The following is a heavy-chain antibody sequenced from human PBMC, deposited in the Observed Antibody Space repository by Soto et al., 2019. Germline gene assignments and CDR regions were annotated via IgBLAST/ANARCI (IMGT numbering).Heavy chain of an antibody. D-gene: IGHD2-15*01. CDR2: IYYCGSI. CDR3: ALYWSGSSCYNDYGEYEGGKLEGFDS. Sequence: VAGGSISSGGYSWSWIRQPPGKGLEWLGYIYYCGSINYNPTLQSRFSVSLDTSKKLLSMKWSCVTAAETAVYYCALYWSGSSCYNDYGEYEGGKLEGFDSWGQGTRVTVPQ. CDR1: GGSISSGGYS. J-gene: IGHJ5*01. V-gene: IGHV4-30-2*01.